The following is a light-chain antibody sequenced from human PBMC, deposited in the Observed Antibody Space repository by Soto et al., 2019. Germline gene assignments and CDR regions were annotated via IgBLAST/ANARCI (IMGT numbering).Light chain of an antibody. Sequence: DIVTTQSPLSLVVTPGEPASISCRSSQSLLHSNGHNFLDWYVQKAGQSPQLLIYMGSNRASGVPDRFSGSGSGTDFTLEISRVEAEDAGVYYCMQALQTWTFGQGTKVEIK. CDR1: QSLLHSNGHNF. CDR3: MQALQTWT. J-gene: IGKJ1*01. V-gene: IGKV2-28*01. CDR2: MGS.